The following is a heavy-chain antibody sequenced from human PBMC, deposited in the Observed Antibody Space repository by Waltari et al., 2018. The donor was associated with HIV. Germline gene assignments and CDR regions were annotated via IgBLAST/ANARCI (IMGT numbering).Heavy chain of an antibody. D-gene: IGHD3-10*01. CDR3: SSDIGT. V-gene: IGHV1-69-2*01. CDR1: GYTFTAYY. J-gene: IGHJ4*02. CDR2: IDPQNGER. Sequence: EVLLAQSGSEVVKPGAWVGIYCTVSGYTFTAYYMHWIKQSPGKRLEWVGLIDPQNGERRYGEKFQHGVVITADPSKNTISLRLTRVTSDDTAIYYCSSDIGTWGQGTQVSVSS.